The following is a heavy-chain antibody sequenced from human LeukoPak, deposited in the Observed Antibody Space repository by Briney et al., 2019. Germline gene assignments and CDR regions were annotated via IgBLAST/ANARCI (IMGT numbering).Heavy chain of an antibody. CDR2: IYHSGST. Sequence: SETLSLTCAVSGGSISSGGYSWSWIRQPPGKDLEWIGYIYHSGSTYYNPSLKSRVTISVDRSKNQFSLKLSSVTAADTAVYYCARDGGGYYRYFDYWGQGTLVTVSS. CDR3: ARDGGGYYRYFDY. J-gene: IGHJ4*02. V-gene: IGHV4-30-2*01. CDR1: GGSISSGGYS. D-gene: IGHD3-22*01.